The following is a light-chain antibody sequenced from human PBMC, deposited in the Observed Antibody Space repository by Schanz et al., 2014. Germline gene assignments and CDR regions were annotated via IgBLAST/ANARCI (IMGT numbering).Light chain of an antibody. CDR2: SAS. Sequence: IVMTQSPATLSVSPGERATLSCRASQSVSSNLAWYQHKPGQAPRLLIYSASTRATGIPARFSGSGSGTEFTLTISSLQSEDFAVYYCQQYNSYSTFGPGTKVDIK. CDR3: QQYNSYST. V-gene: IGKV3D-15*01. CDR1: QSVSSN. J-gene: IGKJ3*01.